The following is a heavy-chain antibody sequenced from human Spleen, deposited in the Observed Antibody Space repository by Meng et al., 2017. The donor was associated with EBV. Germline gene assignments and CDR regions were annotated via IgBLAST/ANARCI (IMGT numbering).Heavy chain of an antibody. CDR1: GFTFSRYW. J-gene: IGHJ4*02. CDR3: ARVGAQWLVRYYFDY. CDR2: INEHGSIT. V-gene: IGHV3-74*01. Sequence: LLVESGGALVQPGGSLRLSCAASGFTFSRYWMHWVRQVPGEGLVWVSRINEHGSITNYADSVKGRFTISRDNARNTLYLQMNSLRAEDTAVYYCARVGAQWLVRYYFDYWGQGTLVTVSS. D-gene: IGHD6-19*01.